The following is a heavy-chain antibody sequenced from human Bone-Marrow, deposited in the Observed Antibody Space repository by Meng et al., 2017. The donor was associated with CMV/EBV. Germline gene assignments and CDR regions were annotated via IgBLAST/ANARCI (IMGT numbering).Heavy chain of an antibody. CDR1: GFTFSNYA. V-gene: IGHV3-30*04. CDR2: VSYDGTNK. D-gene: IGHD1-14*01. CDR3: ARDATEYGMDV. J-gene: IGHJ6*02. Sequence: GGSLRLSCAASGFTFSNYAMHWVRQAPGKGLEWVAVVSYDGTNKQYAASVQGRFSISRDNSENTVYLQMNSLRVEDTAVYYCARDATEYGMDVWGQGTTVTVSS.